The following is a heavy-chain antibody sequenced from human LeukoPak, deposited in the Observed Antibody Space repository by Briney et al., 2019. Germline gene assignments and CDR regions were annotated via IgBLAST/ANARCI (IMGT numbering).Heavy chain of an antibody. Sequence: SETLSLTCTVSGGSISSGSYYWSWIRQPAGKGLEWIGRIYTSGSTNYNPSLKSRVTISVDTSKNQFSLKLSSVTAADTAVYYCARDLRLRGRDAFDIWGQGTMVTVSS. V-gene: IGHV4-61*02. J-gene: IGHJ3*02. D-gene: IGHD4-17*01. CDR3: ARDLRLRGRDAFDI. CDR2: IYTSGST. CDR1: GGSISSGSYY.